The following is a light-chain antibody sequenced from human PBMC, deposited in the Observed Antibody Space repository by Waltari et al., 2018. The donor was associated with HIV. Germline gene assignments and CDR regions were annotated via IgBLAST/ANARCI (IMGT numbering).Light chain of an antibody. V-gene: IGKV1-39*01. J-gene: IGKJ4*01. Sequence: IQMTQSPLSLSASVGDRVTITCRASLNINNHLNWYQHKPGKAPNLLIYGASSLQSAAPSRFSGSASGTHFSLTISSLHPEDFATYYCQKTYITPFTFGEGTEVQI. CDR3: QKTYITPFT. CDR1: LNINNH. CDR2: GAS.